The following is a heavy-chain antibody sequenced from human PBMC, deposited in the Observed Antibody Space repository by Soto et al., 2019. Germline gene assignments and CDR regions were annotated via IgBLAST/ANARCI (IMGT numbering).Heavy chain of an antibody. CDR1: GFTFSIYS. CDR2: IMPASSHI. D-gene: IGHD1-26*01. CDR3: AIERVGDTSVHVFEI. Sequence: EVQLVESGGGLVQPGGSLRLTCAASGFTFSIYSMNWVRQAPGKGLEWVSYIMPASSHIFYADSVNGRFTISTDNAKNELYLHMNSLRAEDTAVYDCAIERVGDTSVHVFEIWGQGTMVTVSS. V-gene: IGHV3-48*01. J-gene: IGHJ3*02.